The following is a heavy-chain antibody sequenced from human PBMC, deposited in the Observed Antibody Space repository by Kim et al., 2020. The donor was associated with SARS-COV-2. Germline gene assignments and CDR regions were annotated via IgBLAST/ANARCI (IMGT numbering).Heavy chain of an antibody. V-gene: IGHV1-46*01. J-gene: IGHJ6*02. CDR2: INPSGGST. CDR3: ARQDYYDSSGYHNYYYYGMDV. CDR1: GYTFTSYY. Sequence: ASVKVSCKASGYTFTSYYMHWVRQAPGQGLECMGIINPSGGSTSYAQKFQGRVTMTRDTSTSTVYMELSSLRSEDTAVYYCARQDYYDSSGYHNYYYYGMDVWGQGTTVTVSS. D-gene: IGHD3-22*01.